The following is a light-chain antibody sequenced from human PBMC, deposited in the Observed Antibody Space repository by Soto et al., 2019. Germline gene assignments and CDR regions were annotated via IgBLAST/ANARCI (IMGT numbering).Light chain of an antibody. J-gene: IGKJ3*01. Sequence: DIQMTQSPSSLSASLGDRVTITCQASQDIRKYLSWYQQKPGRAPKLLIYGASNLETGVPSRFSGSGYGTDFTFTISSRQPEDIGTYYCQHYDHLPPFTFGPGTKVAIK. CDR3: QHYDHLPPFT. CDR2: GAS. CDR1: QDIRKY. V-gene: IGKV1-33*01.